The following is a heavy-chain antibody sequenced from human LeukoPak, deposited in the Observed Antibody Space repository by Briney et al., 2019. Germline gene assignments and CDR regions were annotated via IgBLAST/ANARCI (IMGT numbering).Heavy chain of an antibody. CDR3: ARDLSAWDAFDL. J-gene: IGHJ3*01. CDR2: INPNSGGT. V-gene: IGHV1-2*02. CDR1: GYTFTDYY. Sequence: ASVKVSCKASGYTFTDYYMHWVRQAPGQGLEWMGWINPNSGGTNYAQKFQGRVTMTRDTSISTAYMELSRLGSDDTAVYYCARDLSAWDAFDLWGQGTMVTVSS.